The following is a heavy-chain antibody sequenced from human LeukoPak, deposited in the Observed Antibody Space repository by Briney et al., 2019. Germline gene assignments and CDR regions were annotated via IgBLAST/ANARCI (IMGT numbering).Heavy chain of an antibody. CDR3: ARFPLTYCSGGSCYGHWFDP. V-gene: IGHV4-39*01. J-gene: IGHJ5*02. CDR2: IYYSGST. Sequence: PSETLSLTCTVSGGSISSSSYYWGWLRQPPGKGLEWIGSIYYSGSTYYNPSLKSRVTISVDTSKSQFSLKLSSVTAADTAVYYCARFPLTYCSGGSCYGHWFDPWGQGTLVTVSS. D-gene: IGHD2-15*01. CDR1: GGSISSSSYY.